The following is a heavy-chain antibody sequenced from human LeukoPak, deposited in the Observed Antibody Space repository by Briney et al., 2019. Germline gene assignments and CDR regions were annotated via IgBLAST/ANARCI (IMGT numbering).Heavy chain of an antibody. Sequence: GGSLILSCAASGFTFSSYAMSWVRQAPGKGLEWVSAISGSGGSTYYADSVKGRFTISRDNSKNTLYLQMNSLRAEDTAIYYCAREDDWNYEDYWGQGTLVTVSS. D-gene: IGHD1-7*01. J-gene: IGHJ4*02. CDR2: ISGSGGST. CDR3: AREDDWNYEDY. CDR1: GFTFSSYA. V-gene: IGHV3-23*01.